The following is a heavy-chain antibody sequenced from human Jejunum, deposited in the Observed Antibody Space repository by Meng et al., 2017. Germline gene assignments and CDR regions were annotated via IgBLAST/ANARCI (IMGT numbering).Heavy chain of an antibody. CDR1: GGSVSSSGYH. J-gene: IGHJ4*02. V-gene: IGHV4-61*08. CDR2: AST. CDR3: ARDHWGSLDY. Sequence: QVQLQASGPGPVRPSGTLSLICAVSGGSVSSSGYHGGWIRQTPGKGLEWIGYASTNYNPSLKSRVTISVDTSKNQFSLKLTSVTAADTAVYYCARDHWGSLDYWGQGVLVTVSS. D-gene: IGHD7-27*01.